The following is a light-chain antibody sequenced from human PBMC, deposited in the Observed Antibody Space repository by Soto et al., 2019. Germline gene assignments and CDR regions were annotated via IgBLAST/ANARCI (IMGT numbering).Light chain of an antibody. V-gene: IGLV1-44*01. CDR2: ETD. J-gene: IGLJ1*01. CDR1: SSNVAINP. CDR3: EAWDETLDGLYV. Sequence: QSVLTQPPSVSGTPGQRVTISCSGSSSNVAINPVNWYQHLPGAAPRLLIYETDRRSSGVPDRFSASKSGTSASLAISGLTSEDEADYYCEAWDETLDGLYVFGTGTTLTVL.